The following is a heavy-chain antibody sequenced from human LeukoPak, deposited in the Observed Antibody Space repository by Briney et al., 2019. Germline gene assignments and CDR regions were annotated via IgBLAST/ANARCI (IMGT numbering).Heavy chain of an antibody. CDR3: ARERGGEGALDI. Sequence: SQTLSLTCTVSGGSITRGPYFWNWIRQPAGEGLEWIGRVHTNGDINYSPPLQSRATISVDTSKNQVSLKLTSVTADTAVYYCARERGGEGALDIWGQGTTVTVSS. V-gene: IGHV4-61*02. D-gene: IGHD3-10*01. CDR1: GGSITRGPYF. CDR2: VHTNGDI. J-gene: IGHJ3*02.